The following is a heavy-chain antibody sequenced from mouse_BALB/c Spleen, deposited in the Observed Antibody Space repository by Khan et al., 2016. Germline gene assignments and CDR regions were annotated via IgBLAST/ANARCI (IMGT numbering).Heavy chain of an antibody. D-gene: IGHD2-1*01. V-gene: IGHV1S135*01. CDR2: IDPYNGGT. Sequence: VQLQQSGPELVKPGASVKVSCKASGYTFTSYNMYWVKQSHGKSLEWIGYIDPYNGGTNYNQKFKGKATLTVDKSSSTAYMHLNSQTSEDSAVYFCASGLLWYARDCWGQGTSVTVSS. J-gene: IGHJ4*01. CDR3: ASGLLWYARDC. CDR1: GYTFTSYN.